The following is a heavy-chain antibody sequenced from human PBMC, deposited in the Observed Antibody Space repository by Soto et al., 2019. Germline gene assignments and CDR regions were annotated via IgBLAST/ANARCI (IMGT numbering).Heavy chain of an antibody. CDR2: ISAYNGNT. CDR3: ARETITMVRGLQNYYYYYGMDV. J-gene: IGHJ6*02. D-gene: IGHD3-10*01. CDR1: GYTFTSYG. V-gene: IGHV1-18*01. Sequence: QVQLVQSGAEVKKPGASVKVSCKASGYTFTSYGISWVRQAPGQGLEWMGWISAYNGNTNYAQKLQGRVTMTTDTSTSTAYMELRSLRSDDTAVYYCARETITMVRGLQNYYYYYGMDVWGQGTTVTVSS.